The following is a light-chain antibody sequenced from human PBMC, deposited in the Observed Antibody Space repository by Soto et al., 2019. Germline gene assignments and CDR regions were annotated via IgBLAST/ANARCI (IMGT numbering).Light chain of an antibody. J-gene: IGKJ5*01. V-gene: IGKV1-33*01. CDR2: DAS. Sequence: DMQMTQSPSSLSASVGDRVTITCQASQEITNYLNWYQHKTGKAPELLIYDASNLERGVPSRFSGSGSGTEFNLTISSLQPEDFATYYCQQYENLPITFGQGTRLEIK. CDR3: QQYENLPIT. CDR1: QEITNY.